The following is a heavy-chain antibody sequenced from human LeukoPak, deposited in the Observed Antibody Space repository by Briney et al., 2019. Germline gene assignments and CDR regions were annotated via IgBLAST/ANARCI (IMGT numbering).Heavy chain of an antibody. CDR2: IYSSGST. Sequence: SETLSLTCTVSGGSISSGGYYWGWIRQPPGKGLEWVGSIYSSGSTYYNPSLKSRVTMSVDTSKNQFSLKLSSVTATDTAVYYCARLFCGSTSCYLSYYYGMDVWGQGTRSPSP. J-gene: IGHJ6*02. V-gene: IGHV4-39*01. CDR1: GGSISSGGYY. D-gene: IGHD2-2*01. CDR3: ARLFCGSTSCYLSYYYGMDV.